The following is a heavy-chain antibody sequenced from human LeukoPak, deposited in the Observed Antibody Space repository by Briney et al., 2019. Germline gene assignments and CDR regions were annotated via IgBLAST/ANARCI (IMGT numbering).Heavy chain of an antibody. V-gene: IGHV7-4-1*02. Sequence: GASVKVSCKASGYTFTSYAMNWVRQAPGQGLEWMGWINTNTGNPTYAQGFTGRFVFSLDTSVSTAYLQISSLKAEDTAVYYCARAGPRYFDWLEPPQQPFDYWGQGTLVTVSS. CDR3: ARAGPRYFDWLEPPQQPFDY. J-gene: IGHJ4*02. CDR2: INTNTGNP. CDR1: GYTFTSYA. D-gene: IGHD3-9*01.